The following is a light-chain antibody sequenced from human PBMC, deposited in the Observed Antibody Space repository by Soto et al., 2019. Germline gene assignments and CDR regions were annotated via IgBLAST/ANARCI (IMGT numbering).Light chain of an antibody. V-gene: IGLV3-21*02. J-gene: IGLJ1*01. CDR2: DDS. CDR3: QAWDSRTDHYV. CDR1: NIGEKS. Sequence: SYELTQPPSVSVAPGQTTSITCGGSNIGEKSVHWYQQKPGQAPVLVVYDDSDRPSGVPERFSGSNSGNTATLTISRVEAEDEADYYCQAWDSRTDHYVFGGGTKVTVL.